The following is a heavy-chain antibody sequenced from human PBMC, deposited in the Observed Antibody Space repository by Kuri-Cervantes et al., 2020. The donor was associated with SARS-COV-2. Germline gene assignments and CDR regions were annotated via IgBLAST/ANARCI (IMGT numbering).Heavy chain of an antibody. CDR3: ARDLVGYSYGYADY. CDR2: ISSSGSTI. J-gene: IGHJ4*02. CDR1: GFTFSDYY. Sequence: LSLTCAASGFTFSDYYMSWIRQAPGKGLEWVSYISSSGSTIYYADSVKGRFTISRDNAKNSLYLQMNSLRAEDTAVYYCARDLVGYSYGYADYWGQGTLVTVSS. D-gene: IGHD5-18*01. V-gene: IGHV3-11*04.